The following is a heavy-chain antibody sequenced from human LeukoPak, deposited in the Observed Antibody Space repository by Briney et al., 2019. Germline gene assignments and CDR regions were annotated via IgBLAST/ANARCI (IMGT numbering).Heavy chain of an antibody. V-gene: IGHV1-69*04. Sequence: SVKVSCKASGGTFSSYAISWVRQAPGQGLEWMGRIIPILGIANYAQKFQGRVTITADKSTSTAYMELSSLRSEDTAVYYCARERDQRDGYNPSYFDYWGQGTLVTVSS. CDR2: IIPILGIA. CDR1: GGTFSSYA. CDR3: ARERDQRDGYNPSYFDY. D-gene: IGHD5-24*01. J-gene: IGHJ4*02.